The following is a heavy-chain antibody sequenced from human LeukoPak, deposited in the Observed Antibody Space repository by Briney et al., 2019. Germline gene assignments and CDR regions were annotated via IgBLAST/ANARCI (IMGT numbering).Heavy chain of an antibody. CDR1: GYSFTSYW. J-gene: IGHJ6*03. D-gene: IGHD5-12*01. V-gene: IGHV5-51*01. Sequence: GESLKISCKGSGYSFTSYWIGWVRQMPGKGLEWMGIIYPGDSDTRYSPSFQGQVTISADKSISTAYLQWSSLKASDTAMYYCARLADIVATTYYYYYMDVWGKGTTVTVSS. CDR2: IYPGDSDT. CDR3: ARLADIVATTYYYYYMDV.